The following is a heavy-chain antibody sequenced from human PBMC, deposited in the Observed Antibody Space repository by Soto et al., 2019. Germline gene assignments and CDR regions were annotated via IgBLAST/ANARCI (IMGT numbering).Heavy chain of an antibody. J-gene: IGHJ5*02. CDR2: IYYSGST. CDR3: ARIPVDTYMINWFDP. V-gene: IGHV4-61*08. D-gene: IGHD5-18*01. CDR1: SGSVSSGDYY. Sequence: XGTLSLTCTVSSGSVSSGDYYGSWIRQPPGKGLEWIGYIYYSGSTNYNPSLKSRVSISLDTSKNQFSLRLTSVTAADTAVYYCARIPVDTYMINWFDPWGQGTLVTVSS.